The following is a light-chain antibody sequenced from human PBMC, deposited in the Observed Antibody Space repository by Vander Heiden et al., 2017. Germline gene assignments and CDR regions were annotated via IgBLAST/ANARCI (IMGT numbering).Light chain of an antibody. CDR1: QSVSSSY. Sequence: EIVLTQSPGTLSLSPGERATLSCRASQSVSSSYLAWYQQKPGQAPRLLIYGASSRATGIPDRFCGSGYGTDFTLTISRLEPEDFAVYYCQQYGSSPRYTFGQGTKLEIK. CDR2: GAS. J-gene: IGKJ2*01. V-gene: IGKV3-20*01. CDR3: QQYGSSPRYT.